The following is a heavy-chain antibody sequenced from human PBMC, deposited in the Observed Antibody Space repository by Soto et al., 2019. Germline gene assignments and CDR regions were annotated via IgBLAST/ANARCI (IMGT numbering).Heavy chain of an antibody. J-gene: IGHJ6*02. CDR2: IRSKANSYAT. Sequence: PXGSLRLSCAASGFTFSGSAMHWVRQASGKGLEWVGRIRSKANSYATAYAASVKGRFTISRDDSKNTAYLQMNSLKTEDTAVYYCSGNYNYYYYGMDVWGQGTTVTVSS. D-gene: IGHD1-7*01. CDR3: SGNYNYYYYGMDV. V-gene: IGHV3-73*01. CDR1: GFTFSGSA.